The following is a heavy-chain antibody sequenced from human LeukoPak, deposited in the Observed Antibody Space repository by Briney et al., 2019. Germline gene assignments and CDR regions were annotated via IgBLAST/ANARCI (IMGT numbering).Heavy chain of an antibody. CDR3: ARQPSSWFTSFDS. Sequence: SETLSLTCTVSGGSISSYYWSWIRQPPGEGLEWIGYIYYSGSTNYNPSLKSRVTISVDTSKNQFSLKLSSVTAADTAVYYCARQPSSWFTSFDSWGQGTLVTVSS. CDR1: GGSISSYY. D-gene: IGHD6-13*01. J-gene: IGHJ4*02. V-gene: IGHV4-59*01. CDR2: IYYSGST.